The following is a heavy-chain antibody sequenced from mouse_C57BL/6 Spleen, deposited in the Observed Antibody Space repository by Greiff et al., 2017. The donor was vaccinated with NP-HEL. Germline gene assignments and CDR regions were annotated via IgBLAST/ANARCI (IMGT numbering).Heavy chain of an antibody. V-gene: IGHV8-8*01. CDR2: IWWDDDK. Sequence: QVQLKESGPGLLQPSQPLSLTCSFSGFSLSTFGMGVGWIRQPSGKGLEWLAHIWWDDDKYYTPALKSRLTISKDTSKNQVCLKSANVDTADTATYYCARIDSQATEGFAYWGQGTLVTVSA. J-gene: IGHJ3*01. CDR1: GFSLSTFGMG. CDR3: ARIDSQATEGFAY. D-gene: IGHD3-2*02.